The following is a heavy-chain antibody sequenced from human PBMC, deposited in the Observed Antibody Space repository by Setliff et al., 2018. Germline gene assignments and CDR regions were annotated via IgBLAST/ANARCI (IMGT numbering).Heavy chain of an antibody. Sequence: ASVKVSCKTSGYTFTNYGITWVRQAPGQGLEWMGWINNYNTNTNYAQKFQDRVTITAGVSTSTAYMELSSLRSDDTAVYYCARDGAYCSGGSCYSFDYWGQGTPVTVS. V-gene: IGHV1-18*01. J-gene: IGHJ4*02. CDR1: GYTFTNYG. CDR2: INNYNTNT. D-gene: IGHD2-15*01. CDR3: ARDGAYCSGGSCYSFDY.